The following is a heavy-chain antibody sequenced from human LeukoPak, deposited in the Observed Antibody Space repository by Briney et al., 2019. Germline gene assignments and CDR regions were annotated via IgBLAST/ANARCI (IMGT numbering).Heavy chain of an antibody. CDR1: GFTFSIYA. CDR3: AKGLGEFYYYYYGMDV. J-gene: IGHJ6*02. CDR2: ISGSGGST. V-gene: IGHV3-23*01. D-gene: IGHD3-10*01. Sequence: GGSLRLSCAASGFTFSIYAMSWVRQAPGKGLEWVAAISGSGGSTYYADSVKGRLTISRDNSKNTLYLQMNSRRGEDTAVYYCAKGLGEFYYYYYGMDVWAKGTRSPSP.